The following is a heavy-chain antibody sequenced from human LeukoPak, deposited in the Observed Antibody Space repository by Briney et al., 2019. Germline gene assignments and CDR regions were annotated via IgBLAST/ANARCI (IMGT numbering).Heavy chain of an antibody. J-gene: IGHJ3*02. CDR2: IKQDGSEK. V-gene: IGHV3-7*04. CDR1: GFTFSSNR. CDR3: SRDPAGLTSGFDI. D-gene: IGHD3-16*01. Sequence: PGGSLRLSCAASGFTFSSNRTSSVRQAPGKGLEWVANIKQDGSEKYYVDSVKGRFTISRDNAKNSLYLQMNSLRAEDTSVYFYSRDPAGLTSGFDIWGQGTMVTVSS.